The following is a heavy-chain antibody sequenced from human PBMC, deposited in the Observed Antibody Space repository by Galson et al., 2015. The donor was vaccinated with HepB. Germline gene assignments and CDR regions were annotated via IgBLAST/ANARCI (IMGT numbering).Heavy chain of an antibody. CDR3: TTLPPRFLEWLSAYYYYMDV. D-gene: IGHD3-3*01. J-gene: IGHJ6*03. CDR1: GFTFSNAW. Sequence: SLRLSCAASGFTFSNAWMNWVRQAPGKGLEWVGRIKSKTDGGTTDYAAPVKGRFTISRDDSKNTLYLQMNSLKTEDTAVYYCTTLPPRFLEWLSAYYYYMDVWGKRTTVTVSS. CDR2: IKSKTDGGTT. V-gene: IGHV3-15*07.